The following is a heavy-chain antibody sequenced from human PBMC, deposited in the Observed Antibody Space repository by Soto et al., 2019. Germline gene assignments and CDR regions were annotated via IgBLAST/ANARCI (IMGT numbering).Heavy chain of an antibody. D-gene: IGHD6-19*01. Sequence: SETLSLTCAVYGGSFSGYYWSWIRQPPGKGLEWIGEINHSGSTNYNPSLKSRVTISVDTSKNQFSLKLSSVTAADTAVYYCASGTGYSSGWYLYYYYGMDVWGQGTTVTVSS. CDR1: GGSFSGYY. CDR3: ASGTGYSSGWYLYYYYGMDV. CDR2: INHSGST. V-gene: IGHV4-34*01. J-gene: IGHJ6*02.